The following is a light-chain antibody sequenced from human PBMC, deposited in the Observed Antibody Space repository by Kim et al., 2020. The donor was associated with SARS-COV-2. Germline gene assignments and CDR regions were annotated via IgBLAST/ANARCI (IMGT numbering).Light chain of an antibody. V-gene: IGLV3-9*01. Sequence: SYELTQPLSVSVALGQTARITCGGNNIGSKYVHWYQQKPGQAPVLVIYRDSNRPSGIPERFSGSNSGNTATLTISRAQAGDEADYYCQVWDSSTGVFGGGTQLTVL. J-gene: IGLJ3*02. CDR1: NIGSKY. CDR2: RDS. CDR3: QVWDSSTGV.